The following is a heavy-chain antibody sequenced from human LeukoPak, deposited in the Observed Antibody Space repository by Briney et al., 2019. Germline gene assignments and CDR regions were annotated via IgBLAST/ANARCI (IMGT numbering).Heavy chain of an antibody. Sequence: GESLKISCKASDNSITTYWIGWVRQKPGEGLEWMGLIFPGDSDTKYSPSFQGQVTISADKFISTAYLQWSSLKASDTAIYYCATYFAGAETFDIWGQGTVVTVSS. D-gene: IGHD3-16*01. J-gene: IGHJ3*02. V-gene: IGHV5-51*01. CDR3: ATYFAGAETFDI. CDR1: DNSITTYW. CDR2: IFPGDSDT.